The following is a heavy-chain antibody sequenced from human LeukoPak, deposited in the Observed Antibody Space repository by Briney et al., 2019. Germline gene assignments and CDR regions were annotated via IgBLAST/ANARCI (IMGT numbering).Heavy chain of an antibody. CDR3: ARDPHNPGPIDY. J-gene: IGHJ4*02. CDR2: ISGNKNYI. V-gene: IGHV3-21*01. CDR1: GYTFSSYS. Sequence: GGPLTLSCTASGYTFSSYSKNWLRQAPGKGLEWVSSISGNKNYIYYADSVGGRFTISRDNARDSLFLQRDSLRAEDTGVYYCARDPHNPGPIDYWGQGTLVAVSS.